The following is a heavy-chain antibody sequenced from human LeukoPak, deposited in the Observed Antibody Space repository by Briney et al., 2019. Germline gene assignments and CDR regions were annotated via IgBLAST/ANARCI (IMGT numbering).Heavy chain of an antibody. V-gene: IGHV3-7*01. CDR3: ARFAWWLRTRYYFDY. J-gene: IGHJ4*02. CDR1: GFTFSSYW. Sequence: GGSLRLSCAASGFTFSSYWMSWVRQAPGKGLEWVANIKQDGSEKYYVDSVKGRFTISRDNAKNSLYLQMNSLRAEDTAVYYCARFAWWLRTRYYFDYWGQGTLVTVSS. D-gene: IGHD2-15*01. CDR2: IKQDGSEK.